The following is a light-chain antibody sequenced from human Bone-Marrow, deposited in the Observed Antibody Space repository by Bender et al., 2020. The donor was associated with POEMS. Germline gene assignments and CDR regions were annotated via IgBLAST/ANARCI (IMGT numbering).Light chain of an antibody. CDR1: SSDVGGYKY. CDR2: AVS. J-gene: IGLJ3*02. V-gene: IGLV2-11*01. CDR3: GTWDRSLSAGV. Sequence: QSALTQPRSVSGSPGQSVTISCTGTSSDVGGYKYVSWYQQHPGKAPKVIVDAVSRRPSGVPDRFSASKSGTSATLGITGLQTGDEADYYCGTWDRSLSAGVFGGGTKVTVL.